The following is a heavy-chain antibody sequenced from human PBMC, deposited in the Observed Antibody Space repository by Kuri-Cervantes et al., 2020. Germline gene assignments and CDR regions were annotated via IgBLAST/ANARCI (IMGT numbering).Heavy chain of an antibody. CDR3: ARAMMWSSDAFDI. J-gene: IGHJ3*02. V-gene: IGHV3-30*04. CDR1: GFTFSSYA. Sequence: GESLKISCAASGFTFSSYAMHWVRQAPGKGLEWVAVISYDGSNKYYADSVKGRFTISRDNSKNTLYLQMNSLRAGDTAVYYCARAMMWSSDAFDIWGQGTMVTVSS. CDR2: ISYDGSNK. D-gene: IGHD3-22*01.